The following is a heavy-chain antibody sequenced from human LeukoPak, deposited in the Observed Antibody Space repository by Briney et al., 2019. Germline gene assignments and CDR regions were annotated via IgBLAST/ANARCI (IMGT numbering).Heavy chain of an antibody. J-gene: IGHJ6*03. D-gene: IGHD3-9*01. CDR3: ARGSSRYHYDILTGYYRGGWNYYMDV. CDR2: TSASGSST. Sequence: GGSLRLSCAASGFTFSDYAMIWVRQAPGKGLQWVSVTSASGSSTYYGDSVKGRITISRDNSKNTLYLQMNSLRAEDTAVYYCARGSSRYHYDILTGYYRGGWNYYMDVWGKGTTVTVSS. V-gene: IGHV3-23*01. CDR1: GFTFSDYA.